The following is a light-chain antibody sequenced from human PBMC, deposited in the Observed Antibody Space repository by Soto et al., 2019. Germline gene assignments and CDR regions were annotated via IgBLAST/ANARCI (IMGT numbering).Light chain of an antibody. V-gene: IGLV2-14*01. Sequence: QSALAQPPSASGSPGQSVTITCTGTNSDVGAYYSVSWYQHHPGKAPKLIIYGVTNRPSGVSNRFSGSKSGNTASLTISGLQAEDEADYHCSSYTSGSSHYVFGTGTKLTVL. CDR3: SSYTSGSSHYV. CDR2: GVT. CDR1: NSDVGAYYS. J-gene: IGLJ1*01.